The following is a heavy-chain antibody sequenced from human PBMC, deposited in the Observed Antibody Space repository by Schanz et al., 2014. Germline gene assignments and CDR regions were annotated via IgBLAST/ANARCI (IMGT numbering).Heavy chain of an antibody. V-gene: IGHV1-69*04. D-gene: IGHD2-21*01. Sequence: QAQLMQSGPELKRPGASVKVSCTASGYTLKNYGISWVRQAPGLGLEWMGRIIPSLGLAKYEQKFQDKVTITADKSTSTAYMELSSLRSEDTAVYYCARDRLECGAECYSVEVFEIWGQGTLVTVSA. CDR1: GYTLKNYG. CDR3: ARDRLECGAECYSVEVFEI. J-gene: IGHJ4*02. CDR2: IIPSLGLA.